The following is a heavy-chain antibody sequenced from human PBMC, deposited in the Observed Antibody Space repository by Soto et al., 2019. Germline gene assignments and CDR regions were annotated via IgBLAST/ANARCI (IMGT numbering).Heavy chain of an antibody. J-gene: IGHJ5*02. CDR2: IFSNDEK. Sequence: SGPTLVNPTETLTLTCTVSGFSLSNARMGVSWIRQPPGKALEWLAHIFSNDEKSYSTSLKSRLTISKDTSKSQVVLTMTNMDPVDTATYYCARFTGYDSTTPTFDPWGQGTLVTVS. CDR1: GFSLSNARMG. CDR3: ARFTGYDSTTPTFDP. V-gene: IGHV2-26*01. D-gene: IGHD3-22*01.